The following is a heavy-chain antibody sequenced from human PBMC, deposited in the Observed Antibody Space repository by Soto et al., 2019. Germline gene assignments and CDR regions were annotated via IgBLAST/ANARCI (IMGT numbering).Heavy chain of an antibody. V-gene: IGHV4-34*01. D-gene: IGHD2-2*01. J-gene: IGHJ6*03. CDR2: INHSGST. Sequence: PSETLSLTCAVYGGSFSGYYWSWIRQPPGKGLEWIGEINHSGSTNYNPSLKSRVTISVDTSKNQFSLKLSSVTAADTAAYYCARIPATPPYYYMDVWGKGTTVTVSS. CDR1: GGSFSGYY. CDR3: ARIPATPPYYYMDV.